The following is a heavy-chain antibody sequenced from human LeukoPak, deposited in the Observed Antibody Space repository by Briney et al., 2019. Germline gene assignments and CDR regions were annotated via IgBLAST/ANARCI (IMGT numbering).Heavy chain of an antibody. Sequence: GGSLRLSCAASGFTFSSYGMHWVRQAPGKGLEWVAVIWYDGSNQYYADSVKGRFTISRDNSKNTLYLQMNSLRAEDTAVYYCARVYCSSTSCPYYYYYGMDVWGQGTTVTVSS. D-gene: IGHD2-2*01. V-gene: IGHV3-33*01. CDR1: GFTFSSYG. CDR2: IWYDGSNQ. J-gene: IGHJ6*02. CDR3: ARVYCSSTSCPYYYYYGMDV.